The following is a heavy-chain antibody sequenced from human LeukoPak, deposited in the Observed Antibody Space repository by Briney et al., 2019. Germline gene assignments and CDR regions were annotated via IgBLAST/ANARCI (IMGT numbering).Heavy chain of an antibody. CDR1: GGTFSSYA. CDR3: ARLTPPTRAFSGSTKFDP. J-gene: IGHJ5*02. D-gene: IGHD3-10*01. V-gene: IGHV1-69*05. Sequence: GASVKVSCKASGGTFSSYAISWVRQAPGQGLEWMGGIIPIFGTANYAQKLLGRVTMTTDTSTSTAYMELRSLRSDDTAVYYCARLTPPTRAFSGSTKFDPWGQGTLVTVSS. CDR2: IIPIFGTA.